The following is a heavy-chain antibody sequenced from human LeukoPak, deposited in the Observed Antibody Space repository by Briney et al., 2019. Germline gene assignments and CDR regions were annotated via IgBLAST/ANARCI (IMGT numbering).Heavy chain of an antibody. Sequence: ASVKVSCKASGGTLSRYAISWVRQAPGQGLEWMGGIIASFGTANYAQKFQGRVTISADESPGTAYTELSSLRSEDTAVYYCARVVTPRYCSSTSCYWKGWFDPWGQGTLVTVSS. V-gene: IGHV1-69*13. CDR3: ARVVTPRYCSSTSCYWKGWFDP. CDR2: IIASFGTA. CDR1: GGTLSRYA. J-gene: IGHJ5*02. D-gene: IGHD2-2*01.